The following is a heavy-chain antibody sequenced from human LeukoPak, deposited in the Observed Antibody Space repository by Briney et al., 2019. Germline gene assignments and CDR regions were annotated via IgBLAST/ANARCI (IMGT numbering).Heavy chain of an antibody. CDR3: AREGGDYYGSGSYNY. CDR2: IIPIFGTA. Sequence: SVKVSCKASGGTFSSYAISWVRQDPGQGLEWMGGIIPIFGTANYAQKFQGRVTITADESTSTAYMELSSLRSEDTAVYYCAREGGDYYGSGSYNYWGQGTLVTVSS. J-gene: IGHJ4*02. CDR1: GGTFSSYA. D-gene: IGHD3-10*01. V-gene: IGHV1-69*13.